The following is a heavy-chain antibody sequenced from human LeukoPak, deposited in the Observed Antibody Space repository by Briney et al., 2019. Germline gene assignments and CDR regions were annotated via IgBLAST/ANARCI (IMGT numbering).Heavy chain of an antibody. V-gene: IGHV4-59*01. D-gene: IGHD5-18*01. CDR2: IYYSGST. Sequence: SETLSPTRTLSGGSHSNYHWGWVREPPGKGPGGVGDIYYSGSTNYIPSLKSRVTISVDTSKNQFSLKLSSVTAADTAVYYCARGEGYSSGWNYYYYYMDVWGKGTTVTVSS. CDR3: ARGEGYSSGWNYYYYYMDV. J-gene: IGHJ6*03. CDR1: GGSHSNYH.